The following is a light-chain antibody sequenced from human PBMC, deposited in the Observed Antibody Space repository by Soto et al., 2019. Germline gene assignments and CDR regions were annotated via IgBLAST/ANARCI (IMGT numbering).Light chain of an antibody. CDR3: SAFPGTSYV. V-gene: IGLV2-14*03. CDR2: DVS. Sequence: QSVLTQPVSVSGSPGQSITISCTGTSSDVGGNKYVSWYQQYPGKAPKLMICDVSNRPSGVSNRFSGSKSGNTASLTISGLQAENEADYYCSAFPGTSYVFGTGTKFTVL. J-gene: IGLJ1*01. CDR1: SSDVGGNKY.